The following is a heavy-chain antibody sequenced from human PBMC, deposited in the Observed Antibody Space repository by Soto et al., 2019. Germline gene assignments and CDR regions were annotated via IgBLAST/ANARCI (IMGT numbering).Heavy chain of an antibody. J-gene: IGHJ4*01. V-gene: IGHV4-59*08. CDR3: ARHYGSGTYPLDY. D-gene: IGHD3-10*01. Sequence: PSEILSLTCTVSGGSISSYYWSWIRQPPGKGLEWIGYVFYSGSTKYNPSLKSRVTISVDTSKNQFSLKLNSVTAADTAVYYCARHYGSGTYPLDYWGHGTLVTVSS. CDR1: GGSISSYY. CDR2: VFYSGST.